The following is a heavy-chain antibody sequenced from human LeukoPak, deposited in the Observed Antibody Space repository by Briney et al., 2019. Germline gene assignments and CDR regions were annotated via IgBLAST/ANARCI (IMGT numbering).Heavy chain of an antibody. D-gene: IGHD2-21*02. CDR3: ARHGDREIDY. Sequence: SETLSLTCTVSGDSITSSAFYWGWIRQAPGKGLEWIGNIFHGGNTHYNPSLKSRVTISVDTSKNQFSLKLSSVTAADTAVYYCARHGDREIDYWGQGTLVTVSS. J-gene: IGHJ4*02. CDR1: GDSITSSAFY. CDR2: IFHGGNT. V-gene: IGHV4-39*01.